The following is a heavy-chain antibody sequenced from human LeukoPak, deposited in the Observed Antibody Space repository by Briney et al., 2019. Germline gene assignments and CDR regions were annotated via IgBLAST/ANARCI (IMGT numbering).Heavy chain of an antibody. Sequence: PSETLSLTCAVYGESFTTFYWGWIRQTPGKGLEWIGEINHTGSTNYNPSLKSRVTISIDTSKNQFSLKLSSVTAADTAVYYCARVTTTTDYYMDVWGKGTTVTVSS. D-gene: IGHD4-17*01. CDR1: GESFTTFY. J-gene: IGHJ6*03. V-gene: IGHV4-34*01. CDR3: ARVTTTTDYYMDV. CDR2: INHTGST.